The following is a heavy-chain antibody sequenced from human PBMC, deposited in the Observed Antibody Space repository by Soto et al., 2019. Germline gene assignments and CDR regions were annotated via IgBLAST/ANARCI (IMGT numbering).Heavy chain of an antibody. D-gene: IGHD5-12*01. V-gene: IGHV3-23*01. Sequence: EVQLLESGGGLVQPGGSPRFSCAASGFTFSSYAMSWVRQAPGKGLQWVSAISGGGDSTYYADSVKGRFTISRDNSKNTLYLQMNSLRAEDTAVYYCVKEGPWREYDYWGQGTLVTVSS. CDR2: ISGGGDST. CDR1: GFTFSSYA. CDR3: VKEGPWREYDY. J-gene: IGHJ4*02.